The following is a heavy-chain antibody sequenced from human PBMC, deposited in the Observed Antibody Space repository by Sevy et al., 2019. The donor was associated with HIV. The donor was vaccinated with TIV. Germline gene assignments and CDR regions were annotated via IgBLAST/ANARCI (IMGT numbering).Heavy chain of an antibody. Sequence: SETLSLTCTVSGGSISSAGYYWGWIRQPPGKGLEWIGSIYYSGSTYHTPSLKSRVTFSVDTSKNQFSLKLNSVTAADTAVYYCARHRAYYGEVSDYWGQGTLVTVSS. CDR3: ARHRAYYGEVSDY. V-gene: IGHV4-39*01. CDR1: GGSISSAGYY. CDR2: IYYSGST. J-gene: IGHJ4*02. D-gene: IGHD3-10*01.